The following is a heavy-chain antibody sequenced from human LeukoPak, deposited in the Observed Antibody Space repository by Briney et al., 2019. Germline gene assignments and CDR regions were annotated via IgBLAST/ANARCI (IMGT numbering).Heavy chain of an antibody. V-gene: IGHV4-59*01. CDR1: GGSISSYY. D-gene: IGHD2-2*01. J-gene: IGHJ3*02. Sequence: PSETLSLTXTVSGGSISSYYWSWIRQPPGKGLEWIGYIYYSGSTNYNPSLKSRVTISVDTSKNQFSLKLSSVTAADTAVYYCARGSYCSSTSCYSNDAFDIWGQGTMVTVSS. CDR2: IYYSGST. CDR3: ARGSYCSSTSCYSNDAFDI.